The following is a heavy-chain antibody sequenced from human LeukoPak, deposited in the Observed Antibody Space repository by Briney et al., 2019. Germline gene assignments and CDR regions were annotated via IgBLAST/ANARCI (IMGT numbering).Heavy chain of an antibody. CDR3: ARSANPGVHDFDP. V-gene: IGHV3-48*02. CDR1: GFTFSSYA. J-gene: IGHJ5*02. CDR2: ISSSSKI. Sequence: GGSLRLSCAASGFTFSSYAMAWVRQTPGKGLEWLSYISSSSKINYADSVKGRFTISRDNAKNSLYLQMNSLRDEDTAVYCCARSANPGVHDFDPWGQGTLVTVSS. D-gene: IGHD6-6*01.